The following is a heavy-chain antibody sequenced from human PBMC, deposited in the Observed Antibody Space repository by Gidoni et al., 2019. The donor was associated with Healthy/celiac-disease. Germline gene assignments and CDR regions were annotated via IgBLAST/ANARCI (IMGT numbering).Heavy chain of an antibody. D-gene: IGHD1-26*01. CDR2: IYTRGST. CDR3: ARSSGSYSVEFDY. CDR1: GGSISSGSYY. V-gene: IGHV4-61*02. J-gene: IGHJ4*02. Sequence: QVQLQQSGPGLVKPYQPLSLTCTVSGGSISSGSYYWSWIRQPAGKGLEWIGRIYTRGSTNYNPYLKSRVTISVDTSKNQFSLKLSSVTAADTAVYYCARSSGSYSVEFDYWGQGTLVTVSS.